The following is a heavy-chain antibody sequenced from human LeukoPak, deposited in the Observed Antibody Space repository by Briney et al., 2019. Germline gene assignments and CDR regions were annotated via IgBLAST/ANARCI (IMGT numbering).Heavy chain of an antibody. J-gene: IGHJ4*02. CDR2: IYYSGSI. CDR1: GGSISDSNYC. D-gene: IGHD3-10*01. CDR3: ARVLRPMASQYYFDY. Sequence: SETLSLTCTVSGGSISDSNYCWGWIRQPPGKGLEWIGNIYYSGSIAYNPSLKSRVTISVDTSKNQFSLKLSSVTAADTAVYYCARVLRPMASQYYFDYWGQGTLVTVSS. V-gene: IGHV4-39*07.